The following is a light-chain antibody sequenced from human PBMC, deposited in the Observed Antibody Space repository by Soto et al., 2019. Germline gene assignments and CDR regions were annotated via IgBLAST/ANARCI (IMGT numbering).Light chain of an antibody. V-gene: IGKV1-5*02. CDR2: DAS. CDR1: QIVSTR. CDR3: QQYSVYWT. J-gene: IGKJ1*01. Sequence: DIHMTHSPSALSASVGERVASISRASQIVSTRLAWYQQKPGKAPKVLIYDASSWAGGVPSRFTGSGAGTEFTLTINSLQPDDFATYYCQQYSVYWTFGQGTKVDIK.